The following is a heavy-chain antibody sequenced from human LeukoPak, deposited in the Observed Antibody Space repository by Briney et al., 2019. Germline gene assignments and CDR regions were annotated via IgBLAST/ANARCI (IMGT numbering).Heavy chain of an antibody. CDR1: GGSISSYY. D-gene: IGHD5-24*01. CDR3: ARVGRYGYNLEYFDY. Sequence: SETLSLTCTVSGGSISSYYWSWIRQPPGKGLEWIGYIYYSGSTNYNPSLKSRVTISVDTSKNQFSLKLNSVTAADTYVYYCARVGRYGYNLEYFDYWGQGTLVTVSS. CDR2: IYYSGST. J-gene: IGHJ4*02. V-gene: IGHV4-59*01.